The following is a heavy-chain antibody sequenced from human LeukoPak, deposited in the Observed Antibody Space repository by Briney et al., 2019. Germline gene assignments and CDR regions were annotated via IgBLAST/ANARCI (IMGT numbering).Heavy chain of an antibody. CDR1: GFTFSSYS. Sequence: GGSLRLSCAASGFTFSSYSMNWVRQAPGKGLEWVSYIGSISSAIYYADSVKGRFTISRDNAMNSLYLQMNSLRAEDTAVYYCARHAPTSSAFDYWGQGTLVTVSS. CDR2: IGSISSAI. D-gene: IGHD6-19*01. J-gene: IGHJ4*02. CDR3: ARHAPTSSAFDY. V-gene: IGHV3-48*04.